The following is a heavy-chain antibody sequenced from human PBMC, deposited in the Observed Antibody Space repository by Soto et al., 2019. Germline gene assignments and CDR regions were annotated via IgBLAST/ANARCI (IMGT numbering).Heavy chain of an antibody. CDR3: ATVSTGDYYDSSGYYYPHDAFDI. D-gene: IGHD3-22*01. J-gene: IGHJ3*02. Sequence: GVSVEVSCKVSGYNTTVLYMHWVRQAPGKGPERTGGFDPEDGETIYAQKFQGRVTMTEDTSTDTAYMELSSLRSEDTAVYYCATVSTGDYYDSSGYYYPHDAFDIWGQGTMVTVSS. V-gene: IGHV1-24*01. CDR1: GYNTTVLY. CDR2: FDPEDGET.